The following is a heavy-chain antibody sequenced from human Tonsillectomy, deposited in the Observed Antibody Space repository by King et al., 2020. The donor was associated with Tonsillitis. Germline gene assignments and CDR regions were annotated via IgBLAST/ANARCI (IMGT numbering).Heavy chain of an antibody. J-gene: IGHJ4*02. V-gene: IGHV1-69*09. CDR3: ARDGVVEVAGSFDY. CDR1: GGTFSSYA. Sequence: VQLVESGAELKKPGSSVKVSCKASGGTFSSYAFSWVRQAPGQGLEWMGRIIPILGITNIAQKFQGRVTLTADISTNTAYMELSSLRSEDSAVYYCARDGVVEVAGSFDYWGQGTLVTVSS. CDR2: IIPILGIT. D-gene: IGHD6-19*01.